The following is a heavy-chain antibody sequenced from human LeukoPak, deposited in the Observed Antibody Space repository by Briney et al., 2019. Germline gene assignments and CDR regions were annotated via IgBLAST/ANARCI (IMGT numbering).Heavy chain of an antibody. D-gene: IGHD6-13*01. CDR1: GFTFSTYG. V-gene: IGHV3-30*18. CDR3: AKFGTAGAAAAGYFDY. J-gene: IGHJ4*02. Sequence: GGSLRLSCAASGFTFSTYGMHWVRQAPGKGLEWVAVISYDGSNKYYADSVKGRFTISRDNSKNTLYLQMNSLRAEDTAVYYCAKFGTAGAAAAGYFDYWGQGTLVTVSS. CDR2: ISYDGSNK.